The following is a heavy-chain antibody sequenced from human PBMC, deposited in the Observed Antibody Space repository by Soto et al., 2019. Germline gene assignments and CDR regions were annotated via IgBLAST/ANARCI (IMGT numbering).Heavy chain of an antibody. D-gene: IGHD3-3*01. CDR1: GFTFSRYA. J-gene: IGHJ3*02. CDR2: ISGTGDST. CDR3: AKDAVRFSLDI. Sequence: EVQLLESGGGLVQPGGSLRVSCVASGFTFSRYAMSWVRQVPGKGLEWVSGISGTGDSTYYADSVKGQLTISRDNSKNTLFVQMNSQRPEDTAVYYCAKDAVRFSLDIWGQGTMVTVSS. V-gene: IGHV3-23*01.